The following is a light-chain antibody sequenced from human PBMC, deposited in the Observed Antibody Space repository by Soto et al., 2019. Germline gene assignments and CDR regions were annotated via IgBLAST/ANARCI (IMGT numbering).Light chain of an antibody. CDR3: SSYTSSSTLYV. J-gene: IGLJ1*01. CDR2: EVS. V-gene: IGLV2-14*01. Sequence: QSVLTQPASVSGSPVQPITISCAGTSSDIGGYNYVSWYQQHPGKAPKVMIYEVSNRPSGVSNRFSGSKSGNTASLTISGLQAEDEADYYCSSYTSSSTLYVFGSGTKVTVL. CDR1: SSDIGGYNY.